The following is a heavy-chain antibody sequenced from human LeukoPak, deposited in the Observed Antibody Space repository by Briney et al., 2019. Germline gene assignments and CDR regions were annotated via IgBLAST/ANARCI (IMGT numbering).Heavy chain of an antibody. CDR3: ARVMYYYGSGSDEGHDY. CDR1: GITFRSYW. Sequence: GGSLRLSCAASGITFRSYWMSWVRQAPGKGLEWVAVISYDGSNKYYADSVKGRFTISRDNSKNTLYLQMNSLRAEDTAVYYCARVMYYYGSGSDEGHDYWGQGTLVTVSS. J-gene: IGHJ4*02. CDR2: ISYDGSNK. D-gene: IGHD3-10*01. V-gene: IGHV3-30-3*01.